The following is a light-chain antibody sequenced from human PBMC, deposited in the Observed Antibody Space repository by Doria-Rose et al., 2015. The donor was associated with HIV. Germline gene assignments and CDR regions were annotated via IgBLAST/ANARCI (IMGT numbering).Light chain of an antibody. J-gene: IGKJ2*01. Sequence: DIRLTQSPSSLSASVGDRLTITCQASPDISNYLNWYQQKPGKAPKLLIYDASNLERGVPSRFSGSGSGTDFTFTISSLQPEDIATYYCQQYDDLTYTVCQGNNLKIK. V-gene: IGKV1-33*01. CDR3: QQYDDLTYT. CDR1: PDISNY. CDR2: DAS.